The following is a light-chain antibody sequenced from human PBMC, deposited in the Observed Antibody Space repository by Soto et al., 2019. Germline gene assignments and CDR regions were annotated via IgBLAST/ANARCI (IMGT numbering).Light chain of an antibody. CDR3: SSYAGSNHLL. Sequence: QSVLTQSPSASGSPGQSVTISCTGTSSDVGGYNFVSWYQQHPGKAPKLMIYEVTKRLSGVPDRFSGSKSGNTASLTVSGLQAEDEADYYCSSYAGSNHLLFGGGTK. CDR2: EVT. V-gene: IGLV2-8*01. CDR1: SSDVGGYNF. J-gene: IGLJ2*01.